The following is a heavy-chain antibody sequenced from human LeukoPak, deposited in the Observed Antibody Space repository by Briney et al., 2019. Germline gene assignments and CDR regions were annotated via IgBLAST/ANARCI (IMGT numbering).Heavy chain of an antibody. CDR1: GGSVSSGSYY. J-gene: IGHJ6*02. D-gene: IGHD6-19*01. V-gene: IGHV4-61*01. CDR2: IYYSGST. Sequence: SETLSLTCTVSGGSVSSGSYYWSWIRQPPGKGLEWIGYIYYSGSTSYNPSLKSRVTISVDTSKNQFSLKLSSVTAADTAVCYCARLGWLVPFYYYGMDVWGQGTTVTVSS. CDR3: ARLGWLVPFYYYGMDV.